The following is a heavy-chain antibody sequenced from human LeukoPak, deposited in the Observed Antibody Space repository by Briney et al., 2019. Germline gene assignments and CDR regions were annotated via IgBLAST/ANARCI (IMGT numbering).Heavy chain of an antibody. V-gene: IGHV1-69*13. Sequence: ASVKVSCKASGGTFSRSAVNWVRQAPGPGLEWMGGIIPMFRTANYAQKFRGRVTITADESTSTAYMELNSLRSEDTAVYYCARDASIHDSSSYYFLWWGQGTLVTVSS. J-gene: IGHJ4*02. CDR2: IIPMFRTA. CDR1: GGTFSRSA. D-gene: IGHD3-22*01. CDR3: ARDASIHDSSSYYFLW.